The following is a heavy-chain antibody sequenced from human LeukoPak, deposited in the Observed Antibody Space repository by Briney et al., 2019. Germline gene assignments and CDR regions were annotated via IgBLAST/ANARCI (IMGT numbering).Heavy chain of an antibody. J-gene: IGHJ4*02. CDR1: GFTFSSYS. Sequence: GGSLRLSCAASGFTFSSYSMNWVRQAPGKGLEWVSSISSSSSYIYYADSVKGRFTISRDNAKNSLYLQMNSLRAEDTAVYYCAKDWVIVATTPYYFDYWGQGTLVTVSS. V-gene: IGHV3-21*04. CDR3: AKDWVIVATTPYYFDY. D-gene: IGHD5-12*01. CDR2: ISSSSSYI.